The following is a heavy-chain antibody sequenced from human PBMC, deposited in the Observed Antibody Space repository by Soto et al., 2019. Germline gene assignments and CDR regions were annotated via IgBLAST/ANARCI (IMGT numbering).Heavy chain of an antibody. CDR1: GYIFIHYY. CDR2: IKPNGDST. D-gene: IGHD2-21*01. J-gene: IGHJ4*02. V-gene: IGHV1-46*03. CDR3: ARSLLQSDF. Sequence: QVQLVQSGAEVKKAGASVKVPCKASGYIFIHYYIHWVRQAPGQGLEWMSIIKPNGDSTNYAQRFHGRVIVTSDPSTSTVSMELNSRASVDTAVYFCARSLLQSDFWGQGTLVTVSS.